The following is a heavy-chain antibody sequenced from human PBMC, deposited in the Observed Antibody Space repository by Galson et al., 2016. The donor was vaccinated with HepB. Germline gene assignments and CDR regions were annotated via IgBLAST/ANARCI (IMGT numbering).Heavy chain of an antibody. Sequence: SETLSLTCTVYGGSFIDYYWSWIRQPPGKGLEWIGEINHSGSTNYNPSLKSRVTISVDTSKNQFSLKLSSVTAADTAVYYCARRGSGYYLWGQGTLVTVSS. D-gene: IGHD3-3*01. J-gene: IGHJ4*02. CDR2: INHSGST. CDR3: ARRGSGYYL. CDR1: GGSFIDYY. V-gene: IGHV4-34*01.